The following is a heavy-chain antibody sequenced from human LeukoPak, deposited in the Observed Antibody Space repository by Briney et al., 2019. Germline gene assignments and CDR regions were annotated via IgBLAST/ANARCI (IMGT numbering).Heavy chain of an antibody. J-gene: IGHJ3*02. V-gene: IGHV4-30-4*08. CDR2: IYYSGST. D-gene: IGHD3-3*01. CDR3: ARGKVTRFLEWLLYDAFDI. Sequence: SETLSLTCTVSGGSISSGDYYWSWIRQPPGKGLEWIGYIYYSGSTYYNPSLKSRVTISVDTSKNQFSLKLSSVTAADTAVYYCARGKVTRFLEWLLYDAFDIWGQGTMVTVSS. CDR1: GGSISSGDYY.